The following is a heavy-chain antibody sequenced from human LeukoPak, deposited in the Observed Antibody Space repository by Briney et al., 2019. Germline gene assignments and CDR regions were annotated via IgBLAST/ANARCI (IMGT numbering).Heavy chain of an antibody. D-gene: IGHD3-3*01. J-gene: IGHJ4*02. CDR2: INHSGST. CDR1: GGSFSGYY. V-gene: IGHV4-34*01. CDR3: ARAGVVNRSPFDY. Sequence: SETLSLTCAVYGGSFSGYYWSWIRQPPGKGLEWIGEINHSGSTNYNPSLKSRVTISVDTSENQFSLKLSSVTAADTAVYYCARAGVVNRSPFDYWGQGTLVTVSS.